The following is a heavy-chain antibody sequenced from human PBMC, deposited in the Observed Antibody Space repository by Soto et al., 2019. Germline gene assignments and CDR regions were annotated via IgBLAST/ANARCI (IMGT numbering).Heavy chain of an antibody. Sequence: SLRLSCAASGFTFSLYSMIWVRQAPGEGLEWVASITSSSSYIYYEDSLKGRFTISRDNAKNSLFLQLDSLRAEDTAVYFCVRARSTDSRPDYWGQGTLVTVSS. D-gene: IGHD3-22*01. CDR2: ITSSSSYI. J-gene: IGHJ4*02. V-gene: IGHV3-21*01. CDR1: GFTFSLYS. CDR3: VRARSTDSRPDY.